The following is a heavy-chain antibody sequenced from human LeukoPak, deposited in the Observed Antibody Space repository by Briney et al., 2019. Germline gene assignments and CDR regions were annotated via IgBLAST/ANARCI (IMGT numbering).Heavy chain of an antibody. CDR1: GGSISSYY. CDR3: ATSGYVHRGAFDI. Sequence: PSETLSLTCTVSGGSISSYYWSWIRQPPGKGLEWIGYIYYSGSTNYNPSLKSRVTISVDTSKNQFSLKLSSVTAADTAVYYCATSGYVHRGAFDIWAKGQWSPSLQ. D-gene: IGHD5-12*01. CDR2: IYYSGST. V-gene: IGHV4-59*01. J-gene: IGHJ3*02.